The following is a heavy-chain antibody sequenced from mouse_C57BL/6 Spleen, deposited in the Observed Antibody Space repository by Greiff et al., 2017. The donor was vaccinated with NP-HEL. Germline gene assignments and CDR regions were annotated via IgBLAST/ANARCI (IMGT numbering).Heavy chain of an antibody. Sequence: VKLQESGPELVKPGASVKISCKASGYAFSSSWMNWVKQRPGKGLEWIGRIYPGDGDTNYNGKFKGKATLTADKSSSTAYMQLSSLTSEDSAVYFCARTSITTVVAPYAMDYWGQGTSVTVSS. CDR3: ARTSITTVVAPYAMDY. CDR1: GYAFSSSW. V-gene: IGHV1-82*01. J-gene: IGHJ4*01. D-gene: IGHD1-1*01. CDR2: IYPGDGDT.